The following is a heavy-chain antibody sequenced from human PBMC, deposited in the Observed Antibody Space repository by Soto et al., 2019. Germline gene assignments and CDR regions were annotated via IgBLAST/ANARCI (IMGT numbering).Heavy chain of an antibody. CDR2: IGTAGDT. Sequence: EVQLVESGGGLVQPGGSLRLSCAASGFTFSSYDMHWVRQATGKGLEWVSAIGTAGDTYYPGSVKGRFTISRENAKNSLYLQMNSLRAGDTAVYYCARGRPPSVPILVARPYYYMDVWGKGTTVTVSS. V-gene: IGHV3-13*01. CDR3: ARGRPPSVPILVARPYYYMDV. CDR1: GFTFSSYD. D-gene: IGHD2-15*01. J-gene: IGHJ6*03.